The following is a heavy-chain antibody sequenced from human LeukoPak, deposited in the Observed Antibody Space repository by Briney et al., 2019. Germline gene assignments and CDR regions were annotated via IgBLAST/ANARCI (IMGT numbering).Heavy chain of an antibody. CDR2: INAGNGNT. V-gene: IGHV1-3*01. D-gene: IGHD6-6*01. CDR1: GYTFTSYA. CDR3: ARNGYSSSWFDP. Sequence: ASVKVSCKAFGYTFTSYAMHWVRQAPGQRLEWMGWINAGNGNTKYSQKFQGRVTITRDTSASTAYMELSSLRSEDTAVYYCARNGYSSSWFDPWGQGTLVTVSS. J-gene: IGHJ5*02.